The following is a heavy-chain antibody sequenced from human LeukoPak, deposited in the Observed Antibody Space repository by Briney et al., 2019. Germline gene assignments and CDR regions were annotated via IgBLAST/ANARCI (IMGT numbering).Heavy chain of an antibody. V-gene: IGHV3-7*01. D-gene: IGHD1-14*01. CDR3: ASLDTATIQTGGF. Sequence: PGGSLRLSCAASGFAFSPDWMSWVRQAPGKGLEWVAMIKKHTNEQYYGDSVKGLFTISRDTAKNSLFLQMNSLKADDTAVYYCASLDTATIQTGGFWGQGTLVTVSS. J-gene: IGHJ4*02. CDR2: IKKHTNEQ. CDR1: GFAFSPDW.